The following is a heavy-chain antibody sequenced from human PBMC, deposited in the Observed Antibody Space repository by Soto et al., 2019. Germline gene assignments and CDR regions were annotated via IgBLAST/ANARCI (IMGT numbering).Heavy chain of an antibody. Sequence: GGSLRLSCAASGFTFSSYEMNWVRQAPGKGLEWVSYISSSGSTIYYADSVKGRFTISRDNAKNSLYLQMNSLRAEDTAVYYCARDSNGGYYYYGMDVWGQGTTVTVSS. CDR3: ARDSNGGYYYYGMDV. J-gene: IGHJ6*02. CDR1: GFTFSSYE. V-gene: IGHV3-48*03. CDR2: ISSSGSTI. D-gene: IGHD4-4*01.